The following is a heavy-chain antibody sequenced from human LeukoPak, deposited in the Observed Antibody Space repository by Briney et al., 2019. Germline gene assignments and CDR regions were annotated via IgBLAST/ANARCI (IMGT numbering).Heavy chain of an antibody. Sequence: GGSLRLSCAASGFTFSSYGMHWVRQAPGKGLEWVAVISYDGNNKYYADSVKGRFTISRDNSKNTLYLQMNSLRAEDTAVYYCAKGEYSGYDYFDYWGQGTLVTVSS. D-gene: IGHD5-12*01. V-gene: IGHV3-30*18. CDR3: AKGEYSGYDYFDY. J-gene: IGHJ4*02. CDR1: GFTFSSYG. CDR2: ISYDGNNK.